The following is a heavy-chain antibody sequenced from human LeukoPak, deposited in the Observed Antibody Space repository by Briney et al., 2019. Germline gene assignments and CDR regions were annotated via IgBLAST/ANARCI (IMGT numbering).Heavy chain of an antibody. CDR1: GFTFTSSA. CDR3: AAALGYCSGGSCFALPDY. Sequence: SVKVSCKASGFTFTSSAMQWVRQSRGQRLEWIGWIVVGSGNTNYAQKFQERVTITRDMSTSTAYMELSSLRSEDTAVYYCAAALGYCSGGSCFALPDYWGQGTLVTVSS. V-gene: IGHV1-58*02. D-gene: IGHD2-15*01. J-gene: IGHJ4*02. CDR2: IVVGSGNT.